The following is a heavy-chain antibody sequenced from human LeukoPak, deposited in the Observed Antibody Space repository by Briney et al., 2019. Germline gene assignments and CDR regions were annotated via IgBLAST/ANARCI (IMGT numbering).Heavy chain of an antibody. CDR1: GGSISSYY. J-gene: IGHJ6*03. CDR2: IYYSGST. V-gene: IGHV4-59*01. D-gene: IGHD3-3*01. CDR3: ARGNVGFWSGYYYYYYYMDV. Sequence: PSETLSLTCTVSGGSISSYYWSWIRQPPGKGLEWIGYIYYSGSTNYNPSLKSRVIISVDASKNQFFLKLSSVTAADTAVYYCARGNVGFWSGYYYYYYYMDVWGKGTTVTVSS.